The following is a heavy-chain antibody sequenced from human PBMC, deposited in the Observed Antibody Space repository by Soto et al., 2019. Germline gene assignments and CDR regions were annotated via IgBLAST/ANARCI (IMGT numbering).Heavy chain of an antibody. Sequence: QVQLVQSGAEVKKPGSSVKVSCKASGDTFSTYTITCVRHAPGQGLEWMGGIILGSGTSNYAQKFQGRVTITADESTSTASMDLSSLRSQDTAVYYWAREGLVCAPCTVSSDHYYYAMDVWAKGTTVTVSS. V-gene: IGHV1-69*12. D-gene: IGHD2-8*01. J-gene: IGHJ6*04. CDR1: GDTFSTYT. CDR2: IILGSGTS. CDR3: AREGLVCAPCTVSSDHYYYAMDV.